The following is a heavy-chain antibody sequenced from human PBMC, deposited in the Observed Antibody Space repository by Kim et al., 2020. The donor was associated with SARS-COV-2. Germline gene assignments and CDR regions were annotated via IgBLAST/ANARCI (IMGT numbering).Heavy chain of an antibody. CDR1: GFTFSSYW. V-gene: IGHV3-74*01. J-gene: IGHJ6*03. CDR2: INSDGSST. CDR3: ARVHLGWELLYYYYYMDV. Sequence: GGSLRLSCAASGFTFSSYWMHWVRQAPGKGLVWVSRINSDGSSTSYADSVKGRFTISRDNAKNTLYLQMNSLRAEDTAVYYCARVHLGWELLYYYYYMDVWGKGTTVTVSS. D-gene: IGHD1-26*01.